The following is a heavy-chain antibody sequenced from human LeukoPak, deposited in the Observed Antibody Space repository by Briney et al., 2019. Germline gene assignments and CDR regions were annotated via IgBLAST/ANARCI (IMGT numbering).Heavy chain of an antibody. J-gene: IGHJ6*03. V-gene: IGHV1-8*01. CDR1: GYTFTSYD. Sequence: ASVKVSCKASGYTFTSYDINWVRQATGQGLEWMGWMNPNSGNTGYALKFQGRVTMTRNTSISTAYMELSSLRSEDTAVYYCARLQLGRFEAYYYYMDVWGKGTTVTVSS. CDR3: ARLQLGRFEAYYYYMDV. CDR2: MNPNSGNT. D-gene: IGHD6-13*01.